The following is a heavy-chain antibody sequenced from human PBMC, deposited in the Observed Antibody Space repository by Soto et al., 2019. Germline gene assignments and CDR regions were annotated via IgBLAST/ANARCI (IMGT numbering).Heavy chain of an antibody. CDR1: GFTFSSYG. CDR2: ISYDGSNK. V-gene: IGHV3-30*03. Sequence: QVQLVESGGGVVQPGRSLRLSCAASGFTFSSYGMHWVRQAPGKGLEWVAVISYDGSNKYYADSVKGRFTISRDNSKNTLYLQMNSLRAEDTAVYYCVSDVVVVAATLVDDAFDIWGQGTMVTVSS. CDR3: VSDVVVVAATLVDDAFDI. J-gene: IGHJ3*02. D-gene: IGHD2-15*01.